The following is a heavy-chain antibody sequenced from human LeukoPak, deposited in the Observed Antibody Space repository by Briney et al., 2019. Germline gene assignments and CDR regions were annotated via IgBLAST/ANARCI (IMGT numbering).Heavy chain of an antibody. Sequence: SETLSLTCTVSGGSISSYYWSWIRQPPGKGLEWIGEINHSGSTNYNPSLKSRVTISVDTSKNQFSLKLSSVTAADTAVYYCAREREREGMANTYYFDYWGQGTLVTVSS. J-gene: IGHJ4*02. CDR1: GGSISSYY. V-gene: IGHV4-34*01. D-gene: IGHD5-24*01. CDR2: INHSGST. CDR3: AREREREGMANTYYFDY.